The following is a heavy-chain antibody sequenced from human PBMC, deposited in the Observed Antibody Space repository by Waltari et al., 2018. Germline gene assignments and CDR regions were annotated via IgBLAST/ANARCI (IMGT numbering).Heavy chain of an antibody. CDR3: ARAGFLSFGKLSVATYMDV. J-gene: IGHJ6*03. D-gene: IGHD3-10*01. V-gene: IGHV4-31*02. CDR2: IYYSGGT. Sequence: QVQLQESGPGLVKPSQTLSLTCTFSGGSSTIVTFYWSWLRQPPGKSLEWIGDIYYSGGTYYNASLESRVTISIDTSKNQFSLRLTSVTAADTAVYYCARAGFLSFGKLSVATYMDVWGKGTPVTVS. CDR1: GGSSTIVTFY.